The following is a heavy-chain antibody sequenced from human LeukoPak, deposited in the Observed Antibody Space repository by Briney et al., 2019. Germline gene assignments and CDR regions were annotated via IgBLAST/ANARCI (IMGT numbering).Heavy chain of an antibody. D-gene: IGHD7-27*01. CDR2: MFYTGST. Sequence: SETLSLTCAVSGGSITNHWWSWIRQPPGKGLEWIAYMFYTGSTSYNPPLKSRVTISMDTSKSQVSLKLSSVTAADTAVYYCARHSSITGGRLSGYWLDPWGQGTLVTVSS. CDR1: GGSITNHW. CDR3: ARHSSITGGRLSGYWLDP. V-gene: IGHV4-59*08. J-gene: IGHJ5*02.